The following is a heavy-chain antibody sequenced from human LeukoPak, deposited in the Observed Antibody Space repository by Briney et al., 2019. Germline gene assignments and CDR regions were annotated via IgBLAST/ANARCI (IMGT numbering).Heavy chain of an antibody. CDR3: AVEGSGSSFDY. D-gene: IGHD3-10*01. CDR2: IYYSGST. Sequence: PSETLSLTCTVSGGSISSGGYYWSWIRQHPGKGLEWIGYIYYSGSTYCNPSLKSRVTISVDTSKNQFSLKLSSVTAADTAVYYCAVEGSGSSFDYWGQGTLVTVSS. CDR1: GGSISSGGYY. J-gene: IGHJ4*02. V-gene: IGHV4-31*03.